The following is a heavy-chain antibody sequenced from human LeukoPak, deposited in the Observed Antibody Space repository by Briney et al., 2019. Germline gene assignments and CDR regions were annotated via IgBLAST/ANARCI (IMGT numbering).Heavy chain of an antibody. Sequence: GGSLRLSCAASGFTFSSYAMDWVRQAPGKGLEWVAVISYDGSNKYYADSVKGRFTISRDNSKNTLYLQMNSLRAEDTAVYYCARDLAAAGVDYWGQGTLVTVSS. J-gene: IGHJ4*02. CDR1: GFTFSSYA. CDR2: ISYDGSNK. V-gene: IGHV3-30*14. D-gene: IGHD6-13*01. CDR3: ARDLAAAGVDY.